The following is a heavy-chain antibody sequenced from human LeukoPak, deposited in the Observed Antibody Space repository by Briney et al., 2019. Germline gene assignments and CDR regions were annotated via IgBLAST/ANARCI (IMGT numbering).Heavy chain of an antibody. J-gene: IGHJ4*02. CDR1: GGSISSSSYY. Sequence: PSETLSLTCTVSGGSISSSSYYWGWIRQPPGKGLEWIGSIYYSGSTYYNPSLKSRVTISVDTSKNQFSLKLSSVTAADTAVYYCARNYSGSYSDYWGQGTLFTVSS. CDR2: IYYSGST. V-gene: IGHV4-39*01. D-gene: IGHD1-26*01. CDR3: ARNYSGSYSDY.